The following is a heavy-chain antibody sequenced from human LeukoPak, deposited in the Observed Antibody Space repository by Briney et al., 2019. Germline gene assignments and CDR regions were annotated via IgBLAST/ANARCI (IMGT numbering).Heavy chain of an antibody. CDR2: IKQDGSEK. V-gene: IGHV3-7*01. Sequence: GGSLRLSCAASGFTFRSYWMSWVRQAPGKGLEWVANIKQDGSEKYYVDSVKGRFTISRDNAKNTLNLQMNSLRAEDTAVYFCAREPTSWYVDYWGQGTLVTVSS. D-gene: IGHD6-13*01. J-gene: IGHJ4*02. CDR3: AREPTSWYVDY. CDR1: GFTFRSYW.